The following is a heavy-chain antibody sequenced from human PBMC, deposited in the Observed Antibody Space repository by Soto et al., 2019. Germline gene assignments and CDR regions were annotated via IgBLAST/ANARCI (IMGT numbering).Heavy chain of an antibody. V-gene: IGHV4-34*01. CDR2: INHSGST. CDR3: ARRGIAVAGIFYYGMDV. D-gene: IGHD6-19*01. J-gene: IGHJ6*02. Sequence: SETLSLTCAVYGGSFSGYYWSWIRQPPGKGLEWIGEINHSGSTNYNPSLKSRVTISVDTSKNQFSLKLSSVTAADTAVYYCARRGIAVAGIFYYGMDVWGQGTTVTVSS. CDR1: GGSFSGYY.